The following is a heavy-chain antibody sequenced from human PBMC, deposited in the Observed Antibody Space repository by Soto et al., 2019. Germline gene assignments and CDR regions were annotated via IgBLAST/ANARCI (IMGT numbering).Heavy chain of an antibody. V-gene: IGHV1-69*12. CDR1: GGTFSSYA. CDR3: AREIPERQYYNYYGMDV. J-gene: IGHJ6*02. D-gene: IGHD1-1*01. Sequence: QVQLVQSGAEVKKPGSSVKVSCKASGGTFSSYAISWVRQAPGQGLEWMGGIIPIFGTANYAQKFQGRVTITADESTSTAYMELSSLRSEDTAVYYCAREIPERQYYNYYGMDVWGQGTTVTVSS. CDR2: IIPIFGTA.